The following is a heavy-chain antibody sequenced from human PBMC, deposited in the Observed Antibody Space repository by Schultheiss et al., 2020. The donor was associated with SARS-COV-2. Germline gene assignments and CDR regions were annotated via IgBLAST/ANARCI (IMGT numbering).Heavy chain of an antibody. Sequence: SQTLSLTCTVSGGSISSGGYYWSWIRQHPGKGLEWIGYIYYSGSTYYNPSLKSRVTISVDKSKNQFSLKLSSVTAADTAVYYCARLKYYYDSSGYYTDYWGQGTLVTVSS. CDR2: IYYSGST. J-gene: IGHJ4*02. V-gene: IGHV4-31*03. CDR3: ARLKYYYDSSGYYTDY. D-gene: IGHD3-22*01. CDR1: GGSISSGGYY.